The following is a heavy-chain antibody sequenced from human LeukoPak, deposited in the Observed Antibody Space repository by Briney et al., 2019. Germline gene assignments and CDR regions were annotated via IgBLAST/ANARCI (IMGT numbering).Heavy chain of an antibody. CDR2: IRSKAYAGTT. CDR3: GMGYSYGPFDY. J-gene: IGHJ4*02. CDR1: GFTFGGYA. Sequence: PGGSLRLSCTASGFTFGGYAMSWVRQAPGKGLEWVGFIRSKAYAGTTEYAASVKGRFTISRDDSKSIAYLQMNSLKAEDTVVYYCGMGYSYGPFDYWGQGTLVTVSS. D-gene: IGHD5-18*01. V-gene: IGHV3-49*04.